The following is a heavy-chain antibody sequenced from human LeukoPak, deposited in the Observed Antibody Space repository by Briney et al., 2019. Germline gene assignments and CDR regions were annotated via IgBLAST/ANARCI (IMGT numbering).Heavy chain of an antibody. CDR1: GGSISSSSYY. J-gene: IGHJ2*01. D-gene: IGHD5-24*01. V-gene: IGHV4-61*03. CDR3: AARRDGYNNWYFDL. Sequence: PSETLSLTCTVSGGSISSSSYYWSWIRQPPGKALEWIGFIYYTGTTNCNPSLKSRVTMSVDTSKNHFSLNLSSVTAADTAVYYCAARRDGYNNWYFDLWGRGTLVTVSS. CDR2: IYYTGTT.